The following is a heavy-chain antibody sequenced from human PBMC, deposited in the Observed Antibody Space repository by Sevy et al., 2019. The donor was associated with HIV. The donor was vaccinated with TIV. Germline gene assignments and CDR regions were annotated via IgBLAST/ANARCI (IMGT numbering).Heavy chain of an antibody. J-gene: IGHJ4*02. CDR1: GFTFSSYA. V-gene: IGHV3-7*01. D-gene: IGHD6-13*01. CDR3: VRAIGAAGSY. CDR2: IKEDGSVK. Sequence: GESLKISCAASGFTFSSYAMSWVRQAPGKGLEWVANIKEDGSVKYYVDSVKGRFTISRDNAKNSVYLQMNTLRAEDTALYYCVRAIGAAGSYWGQGTLVTVSS.